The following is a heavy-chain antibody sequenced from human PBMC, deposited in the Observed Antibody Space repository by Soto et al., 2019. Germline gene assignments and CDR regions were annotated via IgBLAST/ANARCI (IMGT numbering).Heavy chain of an antibody. CDR3: ARHHYADYRRYYFDY. V-gene: IGHV3-15*07. CDR1: GFIITDAW. Sequence: PGGSLRLSCAASGFIITDAWMTWVRQSPGKRLEWVGRIKKKSDGGTTDYAAPVKGRFTISRDDSKNTVYLQMSSLETEDTAVYYCARHHYADYRRYYFDYWGQGTLVTVSS. J-gene: IGHJ4*02. CDR2: IKKKSDGGTT. D-gene: IGHD4-4*01.